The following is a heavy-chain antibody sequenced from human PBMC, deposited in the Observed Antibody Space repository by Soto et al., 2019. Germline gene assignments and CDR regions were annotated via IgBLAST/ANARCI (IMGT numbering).Heavy chain of an antibody. CDR1: GGTFSSYA. CDR3: AREVRGNLFDP. J-gene: IGHJ5*02. D-gene: IGHD3-10*01. CDR2: IIPIFGTA. Sequence: QVQMVQSGAEVKKPGSSVKVSCQASGGTFSSYAISWVRQAPGQGLEWMGGIIPIFGTANYAQKFQGRVTITADESTSTGYMELSSLRSDDTAVYYCAREVRGNLFDPWCQGTLVTVSS. V-gene: IGHV1-69*01.